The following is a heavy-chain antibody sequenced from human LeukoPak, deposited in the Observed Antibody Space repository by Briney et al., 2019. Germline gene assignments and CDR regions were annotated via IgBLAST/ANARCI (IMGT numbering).Heavy chain of an antibody. D-gene: IGHD3-22*01. V-gene: IGHV1-18*01. Sequence: ASVKVSCKASGYTFTSYGISWVRQAPGQGLEWMGWISAYNGNTNYAQKLQGRVTMTTDTSTSTAYMELRSLRSGDTAVYYCARGGNYYDSSGYYYVGYFDYWGQGTLVTVSS. J-gene: IGHJ4*02. CDR3: ARGGNYYDSSGYYYVGYFDY. CDR2: ISAYNGNT. CDR1: GYTFTSYG.